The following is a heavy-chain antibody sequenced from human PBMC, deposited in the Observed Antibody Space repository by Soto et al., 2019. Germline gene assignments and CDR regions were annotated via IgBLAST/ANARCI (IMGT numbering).Heavy chain of an antibody. V-gene: IGHV3-23*01. CDR2: ISGSVGST. D-gene: IGHD2-2*01. J-gene: IGHJ4*02. CDR1: GFTFSDDG. Sequence: GGSLRLSCVGSGFTFSDDGMSWVRQAPGKGLEWVSTISGSVGSTFYADSVKGRFTISRDNSKNTLYLQMDSLRDEDTAEYYCATDGSGAAANPYFDYWRQGT. CDR3: ATDGSGAAANPYFDY.